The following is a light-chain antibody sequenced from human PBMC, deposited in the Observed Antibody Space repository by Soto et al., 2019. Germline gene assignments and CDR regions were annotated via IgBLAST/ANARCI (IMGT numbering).Light chain of an antibody. Sequence: DIQLTQSPSSLSASVGDRVTITCQASQDITTYLNWFQQKPGKPPKLLIYDVSKLETGVSSRFSGTGSGTNFIFTIRSLQPEDIARYYCHHYYTLPYFFGPGTKVDFK. CDR3: HHYYTLPYF. J-gene: IGKJ3*01. CDR1: QDITTY. V-gene: IGKV1-33*01. CDR2: DVS.